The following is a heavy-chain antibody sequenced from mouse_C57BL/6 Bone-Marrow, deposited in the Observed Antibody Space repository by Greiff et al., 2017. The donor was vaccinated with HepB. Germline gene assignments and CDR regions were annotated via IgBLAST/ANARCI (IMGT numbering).Heavy chain of an antibody. D-gene: IGHD2-3*01. CDR1: GFTFTDYY. V-gene: IGHV7-3*01. J-gene: IGHJ2*01. CDR3: ARYSSYDGYSDY. Sequence: EVKLVESGGGLVQPGGSLSLSCAASGFTFTDYYMSWVRQPPGKALEWLGFIRNKANGYTTEYSASVKGRFTISRDNSQSILYLQMNARRAEDSATYYCARYSSYDGYSDYWGQGTTLTVSS. CDR2: IRNKANGYTT.